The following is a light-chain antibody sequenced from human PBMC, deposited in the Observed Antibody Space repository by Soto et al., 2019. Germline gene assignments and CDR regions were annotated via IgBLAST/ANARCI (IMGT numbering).Light chain of an antibody. CDR2: DDS. CDR3: QVWDISSDQYL. V-gene: IGLV3-21*02. J-gene: IGLJ1*01. CDR1: NIASKS. Sequence: SYYLTQPPSVSVAPGQTARITCWGNNIASKSVHWYQQRPGQAPVLVLYDDSNRPSGIPARFSGSNSGSTATLTISSVEAGDEADYFCQVWDISSDQYLFGAGTKVT.